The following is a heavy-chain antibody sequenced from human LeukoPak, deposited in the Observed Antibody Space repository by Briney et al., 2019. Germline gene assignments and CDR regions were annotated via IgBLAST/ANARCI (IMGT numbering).Heavy chain of an antibody. CDR3: ARAHRGVLRYFDWSGYAFDI. Sequence: GGSLRLSCAASGFTFITHWMGWVRQAPGKGLEWVANIKQDGSDKEYVESVKGRFTFSRDNAKNSLYLQMNSLRAEDTAVYYCARAHRGVLRYFDWSGYAFDIWGQGTMVTVSS. J-gene: IGHJ3*02. CDR2: IKQDGSDK. D-gene: IGHD3-9*01. V-gene: IGHV3-7*03. CDR1: GFTFITHW.